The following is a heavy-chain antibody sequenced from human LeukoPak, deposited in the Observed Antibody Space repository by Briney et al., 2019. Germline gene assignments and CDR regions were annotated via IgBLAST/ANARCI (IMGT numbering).Heavy chain of an antibody. CDR1: GGSFSGYY. CDR3: ARHGTYDGTDY. Sequence: SETLSLTCAVYGGSFSGYYWSWIRQPPGKGLEWIGEINHSGSTNCNPSLKSRVTISVDTSKNQFSLKLSSVTAADTAVYYCARHGTYDGTDYWGQGTLVTVSS. V-gene: IGHV4-34*01. CDR2: INHSGST. J-gene: IGHJ4*02. D-gene: IGHD3-16*01.